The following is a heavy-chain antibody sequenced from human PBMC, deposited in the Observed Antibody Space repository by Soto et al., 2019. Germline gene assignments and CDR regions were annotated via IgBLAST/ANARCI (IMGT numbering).Heavy chain of an antibody. V-gene: IGHV4-59*01. Sequence: PLETLSLTCTVSGGSISSYYLSWIRKHPGKGLEWIGYIYYSGSTNYNPSLKSRVTISVDTSKNQFSLKLSSVTAADTAVYYCARDDAHWGRRSTTVPPVWGQGTMVTVSS. D-gene: IGHD4-17*01. CDR3: ARDDAHWGRRSTTVPPV. CDR2: IYYSGST. J-gene: IGHJ3*01. CDR1: GGSISSYY.